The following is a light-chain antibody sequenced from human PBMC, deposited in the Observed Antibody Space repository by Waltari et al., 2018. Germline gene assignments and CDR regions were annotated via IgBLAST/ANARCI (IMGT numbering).Light chain of an antibody. CDR3: QHYHTLPYT. V-gene: IGKV1-33*01. Sequence: DIQMTPSPSSLSAAVGDSVTITCQTTQDVTTSLSWFQQKPGKAPQLLIYDASTLQSGVPSRFSGSGSGTSFSFTITSLQPEDSATYYCQHYHTLPYTFGRGTKLQIK. CDR1: QDVTTS. CDR2: DAS. J-gene: IGKJ2*01.